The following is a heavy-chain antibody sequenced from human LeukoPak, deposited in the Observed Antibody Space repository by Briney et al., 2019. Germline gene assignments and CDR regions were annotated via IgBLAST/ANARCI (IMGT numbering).Heavy chain of an antibody. CDR2: ISSSSSDI. V-gene: IGHV3-21*01. CDR1: GFIFSTYS. Sequence: GGSLRLSCAASGFIFSTYSMNWVRQAPGKGLEWVSSISSSSSDISYADSVKGRFTISRDNAKNSLYLQMNSLRTEDTAVYYCASDPTPYISGWYRSDYWGQGTLVTVFS. J-gene: IGHJ4*02. CDR3: ASDPTPYISGWYRSDY. D-gene: IGHD6-19*01.